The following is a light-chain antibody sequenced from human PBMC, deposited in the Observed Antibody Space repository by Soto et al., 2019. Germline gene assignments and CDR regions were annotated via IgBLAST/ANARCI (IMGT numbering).Light chain of an antibody. V-gene: IGKV3-15*01. J-gene: IGKJ1*01. Sequence: IVMTQSPATRSVSARESATLSCRASQSVSSNLAWYQQKPVQAPRLLIYGASTRATGIPARFSGSGSGTAFTLTISSLQSEDLAVYSCQQYNNWPRAFGQGTKVDIK. CDR2: GAS. CDR1: QSVSSN. CDR3: QQYNNWPRA.